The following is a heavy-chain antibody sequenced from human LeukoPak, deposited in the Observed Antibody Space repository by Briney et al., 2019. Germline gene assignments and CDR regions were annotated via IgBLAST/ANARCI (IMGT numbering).Heavy chain of an antibody. CDR2: ISGSGGST. V-gene: IGHV3-23*01. CDR3: AKIDAMSGTYFDY. Sequence: GSLRLSCAASGFTFNTYAMSWVRQAPGKGLEWVSTISGSGGSTYYAASVKGRFTISRDNSKNTLYLQMNSLRAEDTAVYYCAKIDAMSGTYFDYWGQGTLVTVSS. D-gene: IGHD1-26*01. CDR1: GFTFNTYA. J-gene: IGHJ4*02.